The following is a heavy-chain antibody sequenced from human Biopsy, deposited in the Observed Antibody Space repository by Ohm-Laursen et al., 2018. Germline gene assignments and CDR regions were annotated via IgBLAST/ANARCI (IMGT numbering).Heavy chain of an antibody. J-gene: IGHJ3*02. CDR1: GGSISSYY. D-gene: IGHD4-23*01. Sequence: GTLSLTCTVSGGSISSYYWNWIRQPPGKGLEWIGYIYYSGTTDYSPSLKSRLTISIDTSKNQFSLKLNSMTTADTAVYYCARGQDYGGNKAFDIWGQGTKVTVSP. V-gene: IGHV4-59*01. CDR3: ARGQDYGGNKAFDI. CDR2: IYYSGTT.